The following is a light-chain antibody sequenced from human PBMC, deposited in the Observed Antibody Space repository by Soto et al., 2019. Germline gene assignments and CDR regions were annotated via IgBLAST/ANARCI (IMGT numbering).Light chain of an antibody. Sequence: DIQMTQSPSSLSASVGDRVTITCRASQSISTYLHWYQQKPGTAPKLLIYATSNLQSGVPSRFSGSGSGTDFTLTINSLQPEDFATYYCQQAYSTPCTFGQGTKVEIK. J-gene: IGKJ1*01. CDR3: QQAYSTPCT. CDR2: ATS. CDR1: QSISTY. V-gene: IGKV1-39*01.